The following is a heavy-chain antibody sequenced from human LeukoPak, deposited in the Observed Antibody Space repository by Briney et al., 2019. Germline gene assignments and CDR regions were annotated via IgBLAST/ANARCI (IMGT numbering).Heavy chain of an antibody. CDR2: MNPNSGNT. CDR1: GYTFTSYD. V-gene: IGHV1-8*01. CDR3: AREHGSSWYYFDY. Sequence: ASVKVSCKASGYTFTSYDINWVRQATGQGLEWMGWMNPNSGNTGYAQKFQGRVTMTRNTSISTAYMELSSLRSDDTAVYYCAREHGSSWYYFDYWGQGTLVTVSS. D-gene: IGHD6-13*01. J-gene: IGHJ4*02.